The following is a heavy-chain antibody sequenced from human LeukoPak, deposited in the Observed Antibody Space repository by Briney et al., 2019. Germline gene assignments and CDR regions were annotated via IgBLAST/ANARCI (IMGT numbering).Heavy chain of an antibody. CDR3: AMGEQWLVYFDY. V-gene: IGHV1-69*04. J-gene: IGHJ4*02. CDR1: GGTFSSYA. CDR2: IIPILGIA. Sequence: ASVKVSCKASGGTFSSYAISWVRQAPGQGLEWMGRIIPILGIANYAQKFQGRVTITADKSTSTAYMELSSLRSEDTAVYYCAMGEQWLVYFDYWGQGTLVTVSS. D-gene: IGHD6-19*01.